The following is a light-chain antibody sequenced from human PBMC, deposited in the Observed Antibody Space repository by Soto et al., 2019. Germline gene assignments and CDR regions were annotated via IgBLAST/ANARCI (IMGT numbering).Light chain of an antibody. CDR2: AAS. J-gene: IGKJ5*01. Sequence: DIQTTQSPSSLSASVGDRVTITCRTSQSVSTYLNWYQKKLGKAPHLLIYAASTLRSVVPSRFSSSGSGTDSTLTISSLQPEDFATYYCQQSYSNPITFGQGTRLEIK. V-gene: IGKV1-39*01. CDR1: QSVSTY. CDR3: QQSYSNPIT.